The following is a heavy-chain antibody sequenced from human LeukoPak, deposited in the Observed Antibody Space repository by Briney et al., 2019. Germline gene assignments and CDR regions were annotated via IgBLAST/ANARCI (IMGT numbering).Heavy chain of an antibody. V-gene: IGHV4-39*01. J-gene: IGHJ4*02. Sequence: PSETLSLTCTVSGGSVSSSSYHWGWIREPPGKGLEWIGSVFYSGSTYYNPSLKSRVTMSVDTSKNQFSLKLGSVIAADTAVYYCARLWSTDCSGGSCPHQPNYWGQGTLVTVSS. D-gene: IGHD2-15*01. CDR3: ARLWSTDCSGGSCPHQPNY. CDR1: GGSVSSSSYH. CDR2: VFYSGST.